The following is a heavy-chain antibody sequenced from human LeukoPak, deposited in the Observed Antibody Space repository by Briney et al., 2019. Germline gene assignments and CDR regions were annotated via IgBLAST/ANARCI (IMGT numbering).Heavy chain of an antibody. CDR3: ARTRKSYGYANYYYYYMDV. CDR1: GFTFSSYS. D-gene: IGHD5-18*01. V-gene: IGHV3-21*01. J-gene: IGHJ6*03. CDR2: ISSSSSYI. Sequence: GSLRLSCAASGFTFSSYSMNWVRQAPGKGLEWVSSISSSSSYIYYADSVKGRFTISRDNAKNSLYLQMNSLRAEDTAVYYCARTRKSYGYANYYYYYMDVWGKGTTVTVSS.